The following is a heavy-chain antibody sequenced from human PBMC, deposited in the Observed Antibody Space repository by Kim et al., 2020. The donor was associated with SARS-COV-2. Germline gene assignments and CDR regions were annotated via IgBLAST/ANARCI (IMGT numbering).Heavy chain of an antibody. CDR2: IYYSGST. J-gene: IGHJ4*01. V-gene: IGHV4-59*01. D-gene: IGHD3-3*01. CDR1: GGSISSYY. Sequence: SETLSLTCTVSGGSISSYYWSWIRQPPGKGLEWIGYIYYSGSTNYNPSLKSRVTISVDTSKNQFSLKLSSVTAADTAGYYCARADVGRITVFGVGRHFD. CDR3: ARADVGRITVFGVGRHFD.